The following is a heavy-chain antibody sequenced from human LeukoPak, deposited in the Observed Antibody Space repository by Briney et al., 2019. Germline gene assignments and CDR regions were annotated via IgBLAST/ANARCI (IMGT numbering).Heavy chain of an antibody. D-gene: IGHD2-15*01. Sequence: GASVKVSCKASGYTFTGYYMHWVRQAPGQGLEWMGWINPNSGGTNYAQKFQGRVTMTRDTSISTAYMELSRLRSDDTAVYYCARDQVGIVGGHLDYWGQGTLVTVSS. CDR2: INPNSGGT. V-gene: IGHV1-2*02. J-gene: IGHJ4*02. CDR1: GYTFTGYY. CDR3: ARDQVGIVGGHLDY.